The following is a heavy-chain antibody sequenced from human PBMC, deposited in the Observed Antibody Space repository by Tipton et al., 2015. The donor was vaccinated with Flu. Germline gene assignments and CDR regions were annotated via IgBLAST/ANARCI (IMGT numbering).Heavy chain of an antibody. V-gene: IGHV4-38-2*01. CDR2: IHRSGST. Sequence: LRLSCAVSGDSIRNDYFWGWIRQPPGKGLEWTATIHRSGSTKYNPSLKSRVTISVDTSKNQFSLEMRSVTAADMAVYYCARRDFSNYVSDPKNWFDRWGQGILVTVSS. J-gene: IGHJ5*02. D-gene: IGHD4-11*01. CDR1: GDSIRNDYF. CDR3: ARRDFSNYVSDPKNWFDR.